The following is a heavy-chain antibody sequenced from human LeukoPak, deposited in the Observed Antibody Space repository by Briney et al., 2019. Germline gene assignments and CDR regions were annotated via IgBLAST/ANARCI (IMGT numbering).Heavy chain of an antibody. V-gene: IGHV1-8*01. Sequence: ASVKVSCKASGYTFTSYDINWVRQATGQGLEWMGWMNPNSGNTGYAQKFQGRVTMTRNTSISTAYMELSSLRSEDTAMYYCARARIRCSGGSCYSNRFDYWGRGTLVTVSS. J-gene: IGHJ4*02. D-gene: IGHD2-15*01. CDR2: MNPNSGNT. CDR3: ARARIRCSGGSCYSNRFDY. CDR1: GYTFTSYD.